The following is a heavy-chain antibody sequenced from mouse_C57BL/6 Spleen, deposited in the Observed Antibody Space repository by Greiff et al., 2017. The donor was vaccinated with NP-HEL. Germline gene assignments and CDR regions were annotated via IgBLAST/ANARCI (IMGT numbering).Heavy chain of an antibody. Sequence: QVQLQQPGAELVKPGASVKLSCKASGYTFTSYWMQWVKQRPGQGLEWIGEIDPSDSYTNYNQKFKGKATLTVDTSSSTAYMQLSSLTSEDSAVYYCANPFAYWGQGTLVTVSA. J-gene: IGHJ3*01. CDR3: ANPFAY. V-gene: IGHV1-50*01. CDR1: GYTFTSYW. CDR2: IDPSDSYT.